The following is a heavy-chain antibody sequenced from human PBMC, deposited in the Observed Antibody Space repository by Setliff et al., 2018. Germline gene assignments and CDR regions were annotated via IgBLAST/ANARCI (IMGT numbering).Heavy chain of an antibody. J-gene: IGHJ4*02. CDR2: ISAYNGNT. CDR1: GYTFTSYG. Sequence: ASVKVSCKASGYTFTSYGISWVRQAPGQGLEWMGWISAYNGNTDYAQKLQGRVTMTTDTSTSTVYMELRSLRSDDAAVYYCARDREGIIVGVPSVWGQGTLVTVSS. V-gene: IGHV1-18*01. D-gene: IGHD1-26*01. CDR3: ARDREGIIVGVPSV.